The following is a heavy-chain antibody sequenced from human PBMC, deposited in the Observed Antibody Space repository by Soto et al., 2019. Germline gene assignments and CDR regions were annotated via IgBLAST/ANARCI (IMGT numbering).Heavy chain of an antibody. Sequence: QVQLQQWGAGLLKPSETLSLTCAVYGGSLSGYYWSWIRQPPGKGLEWIAEINHSGSTNYNPSLKSRVTISEDTSKPQFSLKLSSVTAADTAVYYCARGGDGDYGWYFDLWGRGTLVTVSS. J-gene: IGHJ2*01. CDR3: ARGGDGDYGWYFDL. D-gene: IGHD4-17*01. CDR2: INHSGST. CDR1: GGSLSGYY. V-gene: IGHV4-34*01.